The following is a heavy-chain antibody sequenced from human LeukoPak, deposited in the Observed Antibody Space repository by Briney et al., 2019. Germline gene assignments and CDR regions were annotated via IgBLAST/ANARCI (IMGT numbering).Heavy chain of an antibody. J-gene: IGHJ6*03. CDR3: ARGRVSSSTWYSTYYYYFYMDV. V-gene: IGHV4-59*01. D-gene: IGHD1-1*01. Sequence: SETLSLTCSVSDGSITMYYWAWIRQPPGKGLEWIGYVDHTGSTNFNPSLNGRVSISRDTTKNLFSLRLRSVTAADTAVYFCARGRVSSSTWYSTYYYYFYMDVWGKGTTVTVSS. CDR2: VDHTGST. CDR1: DGSITMYY.